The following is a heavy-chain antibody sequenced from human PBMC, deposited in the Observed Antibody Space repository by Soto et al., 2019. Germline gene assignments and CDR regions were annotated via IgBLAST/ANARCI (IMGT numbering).Heavy chain of an antibody. D-gene: IGHD3-22*01. V-gene: IGHV1-69*01. CDR1: GGTFSSYA. CDR3: ASCTYYYDSSGYPSSGMDV. J-gene: IGHJ6*02. Sequence: VKVSCKASGGTFSSYAISWVRQAPGQGLEWMGGIIPIFGTANYAQKFQGRVTITADESTSTAYMELSSLRSEDTAVYYCASCTYYYDSSGYPSSGMDVWGQGTTVTVSS. CDR2: IIPIFGTA.